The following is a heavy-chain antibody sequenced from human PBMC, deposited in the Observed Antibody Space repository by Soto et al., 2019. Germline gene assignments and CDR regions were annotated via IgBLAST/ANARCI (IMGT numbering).Heavy chain of an antibody. J-gene: IGHJ5*02. V-gene: IGHV3-30-3*01. CDR3: ARDFESAWFDP. CDR2: ISNDGSNK. CDR1: GFTFSSYA. Sequence: GGSLRLSCAASGFTFSSYAMHWVRQAPGKGLEWVAVISNDGSNKYYADSVKGRFTISRDNAKNSLYLQMNSLRAEDTAVYYCARDFESAWFDPWGQGTLVTVSS.